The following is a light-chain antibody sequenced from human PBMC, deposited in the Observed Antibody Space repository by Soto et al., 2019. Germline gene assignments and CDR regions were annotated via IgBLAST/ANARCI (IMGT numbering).Light chain of an antibody. J-gene: IGKJ3*01. Sequence: EIVMTHSPATLSVSPGERATLSCRASQSVSSNLAWYQQKPGQAPRLLIYGASTRATGIPSRFSGSGSGTEFTLTISSLQSEGFAVYYCQQCNKLPSFGQRITVDIK. CDR2: GAS. CDR3: QQCNKLPS. V-gene: IGKV3-15*01. CDR1: QSVSSN.